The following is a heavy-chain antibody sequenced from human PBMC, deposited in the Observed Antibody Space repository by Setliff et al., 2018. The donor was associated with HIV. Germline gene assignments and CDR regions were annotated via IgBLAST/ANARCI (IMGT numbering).Heavy chain of an antibody. CDR1: GYIFTGYY. J-gene: IGHJ6*03. Sequence: GASVKVSCKASGYIFTGYYIHWVRQAPGQGLEWMGRINPNNGDTNSAQKFQGRVTMTRDTSISTAYMELSRLRSDDTAVYYCARDRWVWGGSDSGYYYYFMGVWGKGTTVTVSS. CDR2: INPNNGDT. V-gene: IGHV1-2*06. CDR3: ARDRWVWGGSDSGYYYYFMGV. D-gene: IGHD6-19*01.